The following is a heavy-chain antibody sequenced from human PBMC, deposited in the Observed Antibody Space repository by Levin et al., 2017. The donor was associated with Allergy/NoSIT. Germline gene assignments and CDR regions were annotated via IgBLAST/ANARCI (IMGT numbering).Heavy chain of an antibody. CDR2: IYWDDDK. Sequence: SGPTLVKPTQTLTLTCTFSGFSLNTYGVDVDWIRQPPGKALEWLALIYWDDDKRFSPSLKSRLTITKDTSKNQVVLTMTNMDPVDTATCYCAHRRGTGWYFDYWGQGTLVTVSS. V-gene: IGHV2-5*02. CDR1: GFSLNTYGVD. CDR3: AHRRGTGWYFDY. J-gene: IGHJ4*02. D-gene: IGHD6-19*01.